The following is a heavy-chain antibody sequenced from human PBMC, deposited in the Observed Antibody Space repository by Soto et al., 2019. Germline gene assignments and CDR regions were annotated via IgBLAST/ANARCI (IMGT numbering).Heavy chain of an antibody. D-gene: IGHD2-15*01. CDR2: ISPMFGAS. CDR1: GGTFNTYA. CDR3: SREVQVHSPAFVY. V-gene: IGHV1-69*19. Sequence: QVQLVQSGAEMKKPGSSVKVSCQSSGGTFNTYAMNWVRQAPGQGPEWMGDISPMFGASNYAPKFQGRVAIAADESTGISYMQLSSLTSEDTGLYFCSREVQVHSPAFVYWGQGTLVTVSS. J-gene: IGHJ4*02.